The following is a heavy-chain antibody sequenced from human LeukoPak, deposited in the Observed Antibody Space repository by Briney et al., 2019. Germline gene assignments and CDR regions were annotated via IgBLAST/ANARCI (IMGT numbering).Heavy chain of an antibody. D-gene: IGHD2-2*01. CDR3: ARGRPGPLYCSSTSCQGAWFDP. J-gene: IGHJ5*02. Sequence: PGGSLRLSCAASGFTFSGYWMTWVRQAPGKGLEWVANIKEDGSQIYYVDSVKGRFTISRDNAKNSLYLQMNSLRAEDTAVYYCARGRPGPLYCSSTSCQGAWFDPWGQGTLVTVSS. CDR1: GFTFSGYW. V-gene: IGHV3-7*01. CDR2: IKEDGSQI.